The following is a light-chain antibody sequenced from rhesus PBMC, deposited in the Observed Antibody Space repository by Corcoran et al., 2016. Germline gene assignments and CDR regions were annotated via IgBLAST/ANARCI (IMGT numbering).Light chain of an antibody. CDR2: RAS. CDR1: QSLSNH. V-gene: IGKV1S9*01. CDR3: QQGYSYPLT. Sequence: DIQMTQSPSSLSASVGDRVTITCQASQSLSNHLNWYQQKPGKIPKLLLYRASSLQSGIPSRFSGSGSGTDFTLTISSLQPEDFATYYCQQGYSYPLTFGGGTKVELK. J-gene: IGKJ4*01.